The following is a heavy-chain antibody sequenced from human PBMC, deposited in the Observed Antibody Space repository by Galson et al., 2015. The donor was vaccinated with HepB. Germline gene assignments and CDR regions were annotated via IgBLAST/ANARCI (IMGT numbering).Heavy chain of an antibody. V-gene: IGHV1-18*04. Sequence: SVRVSCKASGYTFTSYGISWVRQAPGQGLEWMGWISAYNGNTNYAQKLQGRVTMTTDTSTSTAYMELRSLRSDDTAVYYCARAQLGGEDPDFDYWGQGTLVTVSS. D-gene: IGHD3-16*01. CDR1: GYTFTSYG. CDR3: ARAQLGGEDPDFDY. J-gene: IGHJ4*02. CDR2: ISAYNGNT.